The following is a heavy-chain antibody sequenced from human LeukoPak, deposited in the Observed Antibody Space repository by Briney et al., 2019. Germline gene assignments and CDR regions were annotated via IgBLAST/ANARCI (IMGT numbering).Heavy chain of an antibody. CDR2: INSDGSTT. Sequence: GGSLRLSCAASGFTFNNYWMHWVRQAPGKGLVWVSRINSDGSTTSYADSVKGRFTISRDNAKNTLYLQMNGLRAEDTAVYYCARELVPATYFDSWGQGTLVTVSS. CDR1: GFTFNNYW. V-gene: IGHV3-74*01. CDR3: ARELVPATYFDS. D-gene: IGHD2-2*01. J-gene: IGHJ4*02.